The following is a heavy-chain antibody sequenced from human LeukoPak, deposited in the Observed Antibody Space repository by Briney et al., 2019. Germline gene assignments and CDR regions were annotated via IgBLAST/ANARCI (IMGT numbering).Heavy chain of an antibody. CDR3: ARDRLEKSSSSVNALDI. J-gene: IGHJ3*02. CDR1: GGTFSSYA. D-gene: IGHD6-6*01. V-gene: IGHV1-69*05. Sequence: SVKVSCKASGGTFSSYAISWVRQAPGQGLEWMGGIIPIFGTANYAQKFQGRVTITTDESTSTAYMELSSLRSEDTAVYYCARDRLEKSSSSVNALDIWGQGTMVTVSS. CDR2: IIPIFGTA.